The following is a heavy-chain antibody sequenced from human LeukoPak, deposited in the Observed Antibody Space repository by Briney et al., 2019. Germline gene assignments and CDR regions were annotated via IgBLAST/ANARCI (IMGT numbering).Heavy chain of an antibody. CDR2: IWYDGSNK. Sequence: PGRSLRLSCAASGFTFSNYGMHSVRQAAGQGLECVAVIWYDGSNKYYAASVKGRFIISRDNSKNTLYLQMNSLRAEDTAVYYCARDIAGYYYFDYWGQGTLVTVSS. D-gene: IGHD3-22*01. CDR3: ARDIAGYYYFDY. J-gene: IGHJ4*02. CDR1: GFTFSNYG. V-gene: IGHV3-33*01.